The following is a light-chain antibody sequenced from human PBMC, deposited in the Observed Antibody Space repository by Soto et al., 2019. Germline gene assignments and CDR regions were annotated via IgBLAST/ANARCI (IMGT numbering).Light chain of an antibody. Sequence: DIQMTQSPSSLSASVGDRVTITCRASQGISNYLGWFQQKPGQGPKSLIYSASSLQSGAPSKFNGSGSGTYFTLTISSLQPEDSATYYCHHYNSLPLTFGGGTKVEI. CDR2: SAS. CDR1: QGISNY. J-gene: IGKJ4*01. CDR3: HHYNSLPLT. V-gene: IGKV1-16*02.